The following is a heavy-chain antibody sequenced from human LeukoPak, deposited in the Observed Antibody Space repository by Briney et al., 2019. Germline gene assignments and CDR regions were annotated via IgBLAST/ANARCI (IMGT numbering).Heavy chain of an antibody. D-gene: IGHD3-10*01. CDR2: IYYSGST. Sequence: PSETLSLTCTVSGGSISSGGYYWSWIRQHPGKGLEWIGYIYYSGSTYYNPSLKSRVTISVDTSKNQFSLKLSSVTAADTAVYYCARYPTRGALDYWGQGTLVTVSS. CDR3: ARYPTRGALDY. V-gene: IGHV4-31*03. CDR1: GGSISSGGYY. J-gene: IGHJ4*02.